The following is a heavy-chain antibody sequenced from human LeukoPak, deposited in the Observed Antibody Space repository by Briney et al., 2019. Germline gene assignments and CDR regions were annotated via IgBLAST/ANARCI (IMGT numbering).Heavy chain of an antibody. CDR1: GFTFSSYG. J-gene: IGHJ4*02. CDR3: AKVLEWFSKGVDY. Sequence: PGRSLRLSCAASGFTFSSYGMHWVRQAPGKGLGWVAVISYDGSNKYYADSVKGRFTISRDNSKNTLYLQMNSLRAEDTAVYYCAKVLEWFSKGVDYWGQGTLVTVSS. D-gene: IGHD3-3*01. V-gene: IGHV3-30*18. CDR2: ISYDGSNK.